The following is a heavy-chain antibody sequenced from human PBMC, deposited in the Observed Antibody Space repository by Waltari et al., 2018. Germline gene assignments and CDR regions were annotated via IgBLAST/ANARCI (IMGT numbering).Heavy chain of an antibody. CDR3: ARGPSSSLDYYFDY. J-gene: IGHJ4*02. Sequence: QVQLQASGPGLVKPSATLSLTCTVSGGSLSSSYCSWIRHPPWKGLSWIGRIYASGSTNYNPALKSRVTMSVDTSKNQFSLKLSSVTAADTAVYYCARGPSSSLDYYFDYWGQGTLVTVSS. V-gene: IGHV4-4*07. CDR2: IYASGST. CDR1: GGSLSSSY. D-gene: IGHD6-6*01.